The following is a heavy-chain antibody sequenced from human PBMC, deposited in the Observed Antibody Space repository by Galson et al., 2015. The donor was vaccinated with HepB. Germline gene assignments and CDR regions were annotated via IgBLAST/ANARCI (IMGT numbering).Heavy chain of an antibody. CDR3: ARHEVEGRANTIFGVVIDY. CDR1: GYSFTSYW. V-gene: IGHV5-51*01. Sequence: QSGAEVKKPGESLKISCKGSGYSFTSYWIGWVRQMPGKGLEWMGIIYPGDSDTRYSPSFQGQVTISADKSISTAYLQWSSLKASDTAMYYCARHEVEGRANTIFGVVIDYWGQGTLVTVSS. J-gene: IGHJ4*02. D-gene: IGHD3-3*01. CDR2: IYPGDSDT.